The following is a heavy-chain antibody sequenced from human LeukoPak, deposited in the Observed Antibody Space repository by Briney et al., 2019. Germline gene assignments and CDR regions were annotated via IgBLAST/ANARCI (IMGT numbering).Heavy chain of an antibody. V-gene: IGHV3-11*01. J-gene: IGHJ4*02. Sequence: PGGSLRLSCAASGFTFSDYYMSWIRQAPGRGLEGVSYICSSGGTIYYADSVKGRFTISRDNAKNSLYLQMNSLRAEDTAVYYCARDASYYYDSSGYYGYWGQGTLVTVSS. CDR1: GFTFSDYY. D-gene: IGHD3-22*01. CDR3: ARDASYYYDSSGYYGY. CDR2: ICSSGGTI.